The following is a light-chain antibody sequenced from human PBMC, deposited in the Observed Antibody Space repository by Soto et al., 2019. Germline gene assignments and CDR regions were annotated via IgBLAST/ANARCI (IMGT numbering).Light chain of an antibody. CDR3: QQYGSSPS. CDR2: GAF. V-gene: IGKV3-20*01. CDR1: ESLITKA. J-gene: IGKJ4*01. Sequence: EIVLTQSPGTLSLSPGETATVSCRATESLITKALAWYQQKPGQAPRLLIYGAFTRDAAIPDRFNGSGSGTDFALTISRLELEDSAVYYCQQYGSSPSFGGGTKVEIK.